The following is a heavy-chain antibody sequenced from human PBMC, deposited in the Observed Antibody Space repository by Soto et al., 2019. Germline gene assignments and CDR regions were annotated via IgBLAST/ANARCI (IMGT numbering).Heavy chain of an antibody. CDR1: GFTFSSYA. Sequence: EVQLLESGGGLVQPGGSLRLSCAASGFTFSSYAMSWVRQAPGKGLEWVSAVSGGGGTTYYADSVKGRFTISRDNSKNTLYLQMNSLRVDDTAVYYCAKDQGGRRGRHWGQGTLVTVSS. J-gene: IGHJ4*02. V-gene: IGHV3-23*01. CDR2: VSGGGGTT. D-gene: IGHD3-10*01. CDR3: AKDQGGRRGRH.